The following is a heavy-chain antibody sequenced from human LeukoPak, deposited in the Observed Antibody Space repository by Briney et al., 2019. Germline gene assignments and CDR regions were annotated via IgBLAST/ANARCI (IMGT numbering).Heavy chain of an antibody. D-gene: IGHD5-18*01. V-gene: IGHV3-53*01. CDR2: IYSGGST. J-gene: IGHJ4*02. CDR1: GFTVSSNY. CDR3: ARGTAPYYFDY. Sequence: GSLRLSCAASGFTVSSNYMSWVRQAPGKGLEWVSVIYSGGSTYYADSVKGRFTISRDNSKNTLYLQMNSLRAEDTAVYYCARGTAPYYFDYWGQGTLVTVSS.